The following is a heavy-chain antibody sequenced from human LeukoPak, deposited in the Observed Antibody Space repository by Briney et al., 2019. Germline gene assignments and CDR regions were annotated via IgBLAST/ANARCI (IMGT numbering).Heavy chain of an antibody. CDR1: GFTVSSNY. CDR2: IYSGGDT. V-gene: IGHV3-66*01. D-gene: IGHD2-21*02. J-gene: IGHJ3*02. Sequence: PGGSLRLSCAASGFTVSSNYMSWVRQTPGRGLEWLSIIYSGGDTYYPDSLKGRFTISRDNSKNTLYLQMNSLRAEDTAVYYCARVAVTASSDAFDIWGQGTMVVVSS. CDR3: ARVAVTASSDAFDI.